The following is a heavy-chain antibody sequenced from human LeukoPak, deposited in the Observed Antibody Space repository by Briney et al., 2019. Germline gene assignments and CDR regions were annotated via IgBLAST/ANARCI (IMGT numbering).Heavy chain of an antibody. CDR2: MGPRNGYT. CDR3: ARGWISGAVSEHYFEN. V-gene: IGHV1-8*01. J-gene: IGHJ4*02. CDR1: GYTFTTCD. Sequence: ASVKVSCKASGYTFTTCDINWVRQAPGQGLEWMGWMGPRNGYTGYAQQFQGRITMTRDTSINTAYMELSSLTSDDTAVYYRARGWISGAVSEHYFENWGQGTLVTVSS. D-gene: IGHD5/OR15-5a*01.